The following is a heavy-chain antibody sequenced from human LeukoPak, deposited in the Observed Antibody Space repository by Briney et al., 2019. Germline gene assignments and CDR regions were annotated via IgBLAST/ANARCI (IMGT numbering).Heavy chain of an antibody. D-gene: IGHD6-13*01. J-gene: IGHJ4*02. Sequence: GGSLRLSCAASGFVFDTHAMNWVRQVPGKGLVWVSRINSDGSSTTYADSVKGRFTISRDNAKNTLYLQMNSLRDEDTAVYYCTRDVSQSSSWYGEFDYWGQGTQVTVSS. CDR1: GFVFDTHA. V-gene: IGHV3-74*03. CDR2: INSDGSST. CDR3: TRDVSQSSSWYGEFDY.